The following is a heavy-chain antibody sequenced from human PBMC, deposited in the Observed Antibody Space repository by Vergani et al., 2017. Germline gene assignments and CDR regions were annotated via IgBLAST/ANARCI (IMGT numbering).Heavy chain of an antibody. V-gene: IGHV4-30-4*08. CDR2: IYYSGST. CDR1: GGSISSGDYY. D-gene: IGHD6-19*01. J-gene: IGHJ4*02. CDR3: AXAIKGSSGPHYFDY. Sequence: QVQLQESGPGLVKPSQTLSLTCTVSGGSISSGDYYWSWIRQPPGKGLEWIGYIYYSGSTYYIPSLKSRVTISVDTSKNQFSLKLSSVTAADTAVYYCAXAIKGSSGPHYFDYWGQGTLVTVSS.